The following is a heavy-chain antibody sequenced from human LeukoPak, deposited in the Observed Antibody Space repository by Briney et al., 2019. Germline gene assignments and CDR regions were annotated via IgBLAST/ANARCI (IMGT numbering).Heavy chain of an antibody. Sequence: SETLSLTCAVSGYSISSGYYWGWIRQPPGKGLEWIGSIYHSGSTYYNPSLKSRVTISVDTSKNQFSLKLSSVTAADTAVYYCARQDYYDSSGPTDYFDYWGQGTLATVSS. CDR3: ARQDYYDSSGPTDYFDY. V-gene: IGHV4-38-2*01. J-gene: IGHJ4*02. CDR1: GYSISSGYY. D-gene: IGHD3-22*01. CDR2: IYHSGST.